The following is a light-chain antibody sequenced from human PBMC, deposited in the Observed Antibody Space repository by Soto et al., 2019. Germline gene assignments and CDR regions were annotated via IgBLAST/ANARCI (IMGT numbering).Light chain of an antibody. Sequence: EILMTQSPDTLSVSPGERATLSCRASQSVFSSLAWYQQKPGQAPRLLIYGAATRATGIPARFSGSGSGTEFTLTISSLQSEDFAVYYCQQRSNWPPITFGQGTRLEIK. V-gene: IGKV3-15*01. J-gene: IGKJ5*01. CDR2: GAA. CDR3: QQRSNWPPIT. CDR1: QSVFSS.